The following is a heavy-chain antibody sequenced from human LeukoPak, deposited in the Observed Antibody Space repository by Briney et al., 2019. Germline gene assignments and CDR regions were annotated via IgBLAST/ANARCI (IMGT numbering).Heavy chain of an antibody. J-gene: IGHJ4*02. CDR1: GFTFSSYW. V-gene: IGHV3-7*03. D-gene: IGHD3-10*01. CDR2: INQDGSEN. CDR3: ASLMARGVIWIDY. Sequence: GGSLRLPCAASGFTFSSYWMSWVRQAPGKGLQWVANINQDGSENYYVDSVKGRFTVSRDNAKNSLYLQMNTLRAEDTAVYYCASLMARGVIWIDYWGQGTLVTVSS.